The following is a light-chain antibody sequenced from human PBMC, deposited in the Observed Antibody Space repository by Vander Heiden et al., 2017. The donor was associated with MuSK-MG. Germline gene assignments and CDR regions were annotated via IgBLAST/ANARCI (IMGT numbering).Light chain of an antibody. CDR3: AAWDDSLSGPV. V-gene: IGLV1-47*01. J-gene: IGLJ2*01. CDR1: SSNIGSNY. Sequence: QSVLTQPPSASGTPGQRVTISCSGSSSNIGSNYVYWYQQLPGTAPKLLIYRNNQRPSGVPDRFSGSKSGTSASLAISGLRSEDEADCYCAAWDDSLSGPVFGGGTKLTGL. CDR2: RNN.